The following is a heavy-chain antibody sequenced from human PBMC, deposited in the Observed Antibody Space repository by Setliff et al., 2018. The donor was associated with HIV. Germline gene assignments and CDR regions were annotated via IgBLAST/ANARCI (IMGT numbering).Heavy chain of an antibody. Sequence: PSETLSLTCTVSGGSITSSSSYWGWIRQPPGKGLEWIGSVYYSGSTNYNPSLKSRVAISVDTSKNQFSLKVTSVTAADTALYYCARQFGSGYYFDYWGQATLVTVSS. D-gene: IGHD3-22*01. CDR2: VYYSGST. J-gene: IGHJ4*02. CDR3: ARQFGSGYYFDY. CDR1: GGSITSSSSY. V-gene: IGHV4-39*01.